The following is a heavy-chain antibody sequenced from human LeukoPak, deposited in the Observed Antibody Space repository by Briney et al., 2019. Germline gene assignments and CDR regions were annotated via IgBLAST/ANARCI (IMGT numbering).Heavy chain of an antibody. D-gene: IGHD1-14*01. J-gene: IGHJ3*02. CDR1: GGSISSYY. Sequence: SETLSLTCTVSGGSISSYYWSWIRQPPGKGLEWIGYIYYSGSTNYNPSLKSRITISVDASKNQFSLKLSSVTAADTAVYYCARAEGAFDIWGQGTMVSVSS. CDR2: IYYSGST. CDR3: ARAEGAFDI. V-gene: IGHV4-59*08.